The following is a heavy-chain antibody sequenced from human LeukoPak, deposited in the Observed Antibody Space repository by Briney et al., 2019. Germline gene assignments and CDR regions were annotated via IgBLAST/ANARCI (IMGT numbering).Heavy chain of an antibody. CDR1: GGSISSGGYY. Sequence: SETLSLTCTVSGGSISSGGYYWSWIRQHPGKGLEWIGYIYYSGSTYYNPSLKSRVTISVDTSKNQFSLKLSSVTAADTAVYYCARHTPGSSLRWFDPWGQGTLVTVSS. J-gene: IGHJ5*02. CDR2: IYYSGST. D-gene: IGHD6-13*01. CDR3: ARHTPGSSLRWFDP. V-gene: IGHV4-31*03.